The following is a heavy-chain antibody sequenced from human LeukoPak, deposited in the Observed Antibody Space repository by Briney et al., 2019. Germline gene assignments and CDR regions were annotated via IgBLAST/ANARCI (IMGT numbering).Heavy chain of an antibody. V-gene: IGHV1-2*02. Sequence: GSVKVSCKASGYTFTGYYMHWVRQAPGQGLEWMGWINPNSGGTNYAQKFQGRVTMTRDTSISTAYMELSRLRSDDTAVYYCARDVDTAMVTADYWGQGTLVTVSS. D-gene: IGHD5-18*01. J-gene: IGHJ4*02. CDR1: GYTFTGYY. CDR3: ARDVDTAMVTADY. CDR2: INPNSGGT.